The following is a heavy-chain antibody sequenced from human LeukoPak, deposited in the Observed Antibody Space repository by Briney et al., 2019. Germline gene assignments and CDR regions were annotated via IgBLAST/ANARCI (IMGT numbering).Heavy chain of an antibody. CDR2: ISYDGSNK. CDR3: AKDIRYCSSTSCYTHGRYYYYYGMDV. V-gene: IGHV3-30*18. Sequence: GRSLRLSCAASGFTFSSYGMHWVRQAPGKGLEWVAVISYDGSNKYYADSVKGRFTISRDNSKNTLYLQMNSLRAEDTAVYYCAKDIRYCSSTSCYTHGRYYYYYGMDVWGQGTTVTVSS. CDR1: GFTFSSYG. J-gene: IGHJ6*02. D-gene: IGHD2-2*02.